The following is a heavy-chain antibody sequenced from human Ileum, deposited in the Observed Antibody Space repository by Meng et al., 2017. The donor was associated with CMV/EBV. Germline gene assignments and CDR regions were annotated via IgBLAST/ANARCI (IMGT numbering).Heavy chain of an antibody. V-gene: IGHV4-4*02. CDR1: SSETNR. D-gene: IGHD3-22*01. CDR2: VYGGENT. Sequence: SSETNRWSWVRQTPGKGLGGIGEVYGGENTMYNPSIQSRITISVDDSTNQVSLRLRSVTAEDTAMYYCTTGSAYSPPGQFHQWGQGTLVTVSS. CDR3: TTGSAYSPPGQFHQ. J-gene: IGHJ4*02.